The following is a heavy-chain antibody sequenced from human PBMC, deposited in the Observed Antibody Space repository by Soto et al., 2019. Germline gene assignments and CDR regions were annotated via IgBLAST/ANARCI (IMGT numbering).Heavy chain of an antibody. CDR3: AKNGHPPYYYYGMDV. CDR1: GYTFSRYG. J-gene: IGHJ6*02. CDR2: ISGYNGDT. D-gene: IGHD2-8*01. V-gene: IGHV1-18*01. Sequence: QGQLVQSGPEVKKPGASVKVSCKASGYTFSRYGISWVRQAPGQGLEWMGWISGYNGDTKYAQKVQGRVTMNIDTSTYTAYMELRSLTSDATAIYYCAKNGHPPYYYYGMDVWGQGTTVTVSS.